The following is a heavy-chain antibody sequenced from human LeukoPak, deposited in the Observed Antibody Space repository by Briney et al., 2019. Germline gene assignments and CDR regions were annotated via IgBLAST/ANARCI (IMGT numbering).Heavy chain of an antibody. J-gene: IGHJ6*03. CDR2: ISSSSSTI. V-gene: IGHV3-48*01. CDR3: ARALYYDFWSGYRDYYYYYMDV. D-gene: IGHD3-3*01. Sequence: GGPLRLFCAASGFTFSSYSMIWAPQAPGKGLEWVSYISSSSSTIYYAYSVKGRFTISRDNAKNSLYLQMNSLRAEDTAVYYCARALYYDFWSGYRDYYYYYMDVWGKGTTVTVSS. CDR1: GFTFSSYS.